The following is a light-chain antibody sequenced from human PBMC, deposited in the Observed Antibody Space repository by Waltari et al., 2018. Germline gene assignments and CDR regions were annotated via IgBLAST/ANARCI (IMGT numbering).Light chain of an antibody. CDR2: RSD. V-gene: IGLV1-44*01. J-gene: IGLJ3*02. CDR1: APNIGGNL. CDR3: ASWDDSLNGHWV. Sequence: QSVLTQPPSASGTPGQRVTISCSGSAPNIGGNLLTWYQQLPGKAPKLLIYRSDQRPSGVPDRFSGSKTGTSASLAISGLQSDDEADYFCASWDDSLNGHWVFGGGTKVTVL.